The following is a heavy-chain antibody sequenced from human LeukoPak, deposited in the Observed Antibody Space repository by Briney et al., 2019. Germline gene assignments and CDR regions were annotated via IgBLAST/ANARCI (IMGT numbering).Heavy chain of an antibody. CDR3: ARDRGYYDSSGSLGY. J-gene: IGHJ4*02. V-gene: IGHV3-30-3*01. D-gene: IGHD3-22*01. CDR2: ISYDGSNK. Sequence: GGSLRLSCAASGFTFSSYAMHWVRQAPGKGLGWVAVISYDGSNKYYADSVKGRFTISRDNSKNTLYLQMNSLRAEDTAVYYCARDRGYYDSSGSLGYWGQGTLVTVSS. CDR1: GFTFSSYA.